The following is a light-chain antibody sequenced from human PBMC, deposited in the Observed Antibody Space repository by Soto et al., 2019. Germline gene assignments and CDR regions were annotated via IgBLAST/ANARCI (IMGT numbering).Light chain of an antibody. CDR2: EAT. CDR1: SSDVGSYNL. Sequence: QSALTQPASVSGSPEQSITISCTGTSSDVGSYNLVSWYQQHPGKAPKVMIYEATNRPSGVSNRFSGSKSGNTASLTISGLQAEDEADYYCCAYAGSGTGVFGGGTKVTVL. CDR3: CAYAGSGTGV. V-gene: IGLV2-23*01. J-gene: IGLJ3*02.